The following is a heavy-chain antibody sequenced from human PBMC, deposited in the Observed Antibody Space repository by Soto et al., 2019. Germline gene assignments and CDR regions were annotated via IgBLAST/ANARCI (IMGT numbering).Heavy chain of an antibody. Sequence: PGGSLRLSCAASGFTFSSYGMHWVRQAPGKGLEWVAVIRYDGSNKYYADSVKGRFTISRDNSKNTLYLQMNSLRAEDTAVYYCASEGYCSGGSCYVGDFDYWGQGTLVTVSS. D-gene: IGHD2-15*01. V-gene: IGHV3-33*01. CDR1: GFTFSSYG. CDR2: IRYDGSNK. J-gene: IGHJ4*02. CDR3: ASEGYCSGGSCYVGDFDY.